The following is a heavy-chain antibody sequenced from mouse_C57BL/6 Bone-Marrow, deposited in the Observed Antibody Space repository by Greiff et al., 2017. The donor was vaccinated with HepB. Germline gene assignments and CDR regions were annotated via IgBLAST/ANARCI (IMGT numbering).Heavy chain of an antibody. CDR1: GYTFTDYE. J-gene: IGHJ2*01. V-gene: IGHV1-15*01. CDR2: IDPETGGT. D-gene: IGHD1-3*01. Sequence: VQLQQSGAELVRPGASVTLSCKASGYTFTDYEMHWVKQTPVHGLEWIGAIDPETGGTAYNQKFKGKAILTADKSSSTAYMELRSLTSEDSAVYYCTREGVGYFDYWGQGTTLTVSS. CDR3: TREGVGYFDY.